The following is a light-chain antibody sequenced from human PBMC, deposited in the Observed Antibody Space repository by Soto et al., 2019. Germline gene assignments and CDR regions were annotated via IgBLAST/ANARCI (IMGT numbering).Light chain of an antibody. CDR1: QIVSSN. CDR2: GAS. J-gene: IGKJ1*01. V-gene: IGKV3-15*01. Sequence: DIVVTQSPATLSLSPGERATLSCRASQIVSSNLAWYQQKPGQAPRLLIYGASTRATGIPARFSGSGSGTEFTLTISSLQSEDFAVYFCQQYNIWPQTFGQGTKVDIK. CDR3: QQYNIWPQT.